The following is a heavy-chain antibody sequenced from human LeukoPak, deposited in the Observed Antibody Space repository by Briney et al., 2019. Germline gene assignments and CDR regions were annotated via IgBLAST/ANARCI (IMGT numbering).Heavy chain of an antibody. D-gene: IGHD1-14*01. Sequence: GGSLRLSCAASGFTFSDHYMDWVRQAPGKGLEWVARTSDKANSYTTEYAASVKGRFTISRDDSKNSLYLQMNSLRTEDTAVYFCARGSTGRPSVFDYWGQGTLVTV. J-gene: IGHJ4*02. CDR2: TSDKANSYTT. CDR1: GFTFSDHY. V-gene: IGHV3-72*01. CDR3: ARGSTGRPSVFDY.